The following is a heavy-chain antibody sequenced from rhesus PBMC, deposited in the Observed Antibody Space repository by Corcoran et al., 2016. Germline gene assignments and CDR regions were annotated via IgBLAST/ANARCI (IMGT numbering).Heavy chain of an antibody. V-gene: IGHV4-160*01. J-gene: IGHJ4*01. Sequence: QVQLQESGPGLVKPSETLSLTCAVSGGSISSNYWSWIRQPPGTGLEWIGRIYGSGGSTDYNPSLKGRVTNSTDTSKNQVSLKLSSVTAADTAVYYCARSVYSGGWSEETNFDYWGQGVLVTVSS. D-gene: IGHD6-37*01. CDR3: ARSVYSGGWSEETNFDY. CDR1: GGSISSNY. CDR2: IYGSGGST.